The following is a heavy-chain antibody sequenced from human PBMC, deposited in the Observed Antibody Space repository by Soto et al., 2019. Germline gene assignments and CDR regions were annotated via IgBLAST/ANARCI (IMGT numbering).Heavy chain of an antibody. J-gene: IGHJ6*02. CDR3: ARHGPRVEEDNSDYYYYGMDV. V-gene: IGHV5-51*01. CDR1: GYIFTIYW. CDR2: IYPGDSDT. Sequence: GESLKISFKGSGYIFTIYWIGWVRQMPGKGLEWMGIIYPGDSDTRYSPSFPGQVTISADKSISTAYLQWSSLKASDTAMYYCARHGPRVEEDNSDYYYYGMDVWGPGTTVTVSS. D-gene: IGHD3-22*01.